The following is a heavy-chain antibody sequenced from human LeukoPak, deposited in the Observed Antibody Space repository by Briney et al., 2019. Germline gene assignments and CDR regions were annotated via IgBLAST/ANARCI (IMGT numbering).Heavy chain of an antibody. CDR2: ISYDGSNK. CDR1: GFTFSSYA. V-gene: IGHV3-30-3*01. D-gene: IGHD3-9*01. J-gene: IGHJ4*02. Sequence: GRSLRLSCAASGFTFSSYAMHWVRQAPGKGLEWVAVISYDGSNKYYADSVKGRFTISRDNSKSTLYLQMNSLRAEDTAVYYCARDHPYYDILTGSIGLGYFDYWGQGTLVTVSS. CDR3: ARDHPYYDILTGSIGLGYFDY.